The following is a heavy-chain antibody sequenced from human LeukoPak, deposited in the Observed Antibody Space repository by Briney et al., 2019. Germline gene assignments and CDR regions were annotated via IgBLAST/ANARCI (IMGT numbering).Heavy chain of an antibody. Sequence: GRSLRLSCAASGFTSSRHAMHWVRQAPGKGLEWVAVISFDGSNKYYADSVKGRFTVSRDNSKNTLYLQMNSLRAEDTAVYYCAKDHHSYYDILTGLTRSYYYYGMDVWGQGTTVTVSS. CDR1: GFTSSRHA. CDR2: ISFDGSNK. J-gene: IGHJ6*02. D-gene: IGHD3-9*01. CDR3: AKDHHSYYDILTGLTRSYYYYGMDV. V-gene: IGHV3-30*04.